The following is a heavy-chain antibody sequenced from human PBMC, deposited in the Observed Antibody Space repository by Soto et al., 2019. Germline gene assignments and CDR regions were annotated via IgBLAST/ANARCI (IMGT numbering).Heavy chain of an antibody. Sequence: EVQLVESGGGLVKPGGSLRLSCAASGFTFSSYSMNWVRQAPGKGLEWVASISRSNSYIYYADSVKGRFTISRDNAKNSLYLQMNSLRAEDTAVYYGARDGGYSSGWYQFDYWGQGTLVTVSS. D-gene: IGHD6-19*01. J-gene: IGHJ4*02. CDR1: GFTFSSYS. V-gene: IGHV3-21*06. CDR2: ISRSNSYI. CDR3: ARDGGYSSGWYQFDY.